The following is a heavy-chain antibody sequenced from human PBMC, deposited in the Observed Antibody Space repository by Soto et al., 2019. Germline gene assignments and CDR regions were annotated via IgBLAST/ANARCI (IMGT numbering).Heavy chain of an antibody. J-gene: IGHJ3*02. CDR1: GGSISSYS. CDR3: ARVLTVTTYPFDI. D-gene: IGHD4-17*01. CDR2: IYYSGGT. Sequence: SETLSLTCTVSGGSISSYSWSWIRQPPGKGLEWIGYIYYSGGTNYNPSLKSRVTISVDTSKNRFSLKLSSVTAADTAVFYCARVLTVTTYPFDISGQGTMVTVSS. V-gene: IGHV4-59*01.